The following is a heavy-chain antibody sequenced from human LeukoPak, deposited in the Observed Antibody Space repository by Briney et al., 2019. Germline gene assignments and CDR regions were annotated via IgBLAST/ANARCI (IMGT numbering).Heavy chain of an antibody. CDR1: GYTFTDFG. V-gene: IGHV1-18*01. CDR2: IGAYNGNK. D-gene: IGHD5-18*01. CDR3: TRDLGVDTTMIFFDY. Sequence: SVKVSCKASGYTFTDFGISWVRQAPGQGLEWMGWIGAYNGNKNYVQKFQGRVTMTTDTSTSTAYMELTSLRSDDTAMYYCTRDLGVDTTMIFFDYWGQGTLVTVSS. J-gene: IGHJ4*02.